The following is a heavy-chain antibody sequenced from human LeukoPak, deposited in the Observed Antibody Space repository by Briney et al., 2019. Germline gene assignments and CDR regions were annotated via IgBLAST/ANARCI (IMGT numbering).Heavy chain of an antibody. D-gene: IGHD6-19*01. CDR3: AKPAVASKRGSYYFDY. CDR1: GFTFSSYG. Sequence: GGSLRLSCAASGFTFSSYGMHWVRQAPGKGLEWVAVISYDGGNKYYADSVKGRFTISRDNSKNTLYLQMNSLRAEDTAVYYCAKPAVASKRGSYYFDYWGQGTLVTVSS. J-gene: IGHJ4*02. CDR2: ISYDGGNK. V-gene: IGHV3-30*18.